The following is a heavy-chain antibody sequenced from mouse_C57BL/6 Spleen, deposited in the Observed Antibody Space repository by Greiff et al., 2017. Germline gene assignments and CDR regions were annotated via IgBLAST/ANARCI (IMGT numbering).Heavy chain of an antibody. J-gene: IGHJ1*03. CDR2: ISYDGSN. V-gene: IGHV3-6*01. CDR1: GYSITSGYY. Sequence: ESGPGLVKPSQSLSLTCSVTGYSITSGYYWNWIRQFPGNKLEWMGYISYDGSNNYNPSLKNRISITRDTSKNQFFLKLNSVTTEDTATYYCARGGYGSSYEYFDVWGTGTTVTVSS. D-gene: IGHD1-1*01. CDR3: ARGGYGSSYEYFDV.